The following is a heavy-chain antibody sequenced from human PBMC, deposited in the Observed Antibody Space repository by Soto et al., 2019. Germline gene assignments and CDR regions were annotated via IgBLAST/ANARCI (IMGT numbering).Heavy chain of an antibody. Sequence: EVQLLESGGGLVQPGGALRLSCAASGFTFSSYAMSWVRQAPGKGLEWVSAISGSGGSTYYADSVKGRFTISRDNSKNTLYLQMNILRAEDTAVYYCAKAVGGLRPYFDYWGQGTLVTVSS. CDR3: AKAVGGLRPYFDY. J-gene: IGHJ4*02. D-gene: IGHD5-12*01. CDR1: GFTFSSYA. V-gene: IGHV3-23*01. CDR2: ISGSGGST.